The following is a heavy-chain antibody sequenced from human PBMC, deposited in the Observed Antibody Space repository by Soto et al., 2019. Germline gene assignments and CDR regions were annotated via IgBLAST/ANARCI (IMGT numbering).Heavy chain of an antibody. Sequence: GGSLTLSCVASGFTFSAYSLSWVRQAPGKGLEWVSSITSGSDYIYYADSLKGRFNISRDNAKNSLFLQMHSLRAEDTAFYFCARVDGYKFPSDCWGQGTLVTVSS. V-gene: IGHV3-21*01. CDR3: ARVDGYKFPSDC. J-gene: IGHJ4*02. D-gene: IGHD5-12*01. CDR1: GFTFSAYS. CDR2: ITSGSDYI.